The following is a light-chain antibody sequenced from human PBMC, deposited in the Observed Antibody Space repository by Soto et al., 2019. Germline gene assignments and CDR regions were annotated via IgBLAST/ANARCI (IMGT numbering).Light chain of an antibody. CDR1: SGDVGNYDL. V-gene: IGLV2-23*02. Sequence: QSALTQPASVSGSPGQSITISCSGSSGDVGNYDLVSWYQQIPGKAPQLMIFEVSRRPSRVSDRFSGSKSGNTAYLTISGLQAEDEGDFYCCSYAGNGAWVCGGRTKLTVL. CDR3: CSYAGNGAWV. CDR2: EVS. J-gene: IGLJ3*02.